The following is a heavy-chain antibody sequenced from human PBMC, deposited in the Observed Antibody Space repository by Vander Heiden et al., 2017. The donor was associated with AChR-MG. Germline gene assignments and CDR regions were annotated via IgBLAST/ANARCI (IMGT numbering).Heavy chain of an antibody. Sequence: QLQLQESGPGLVKPSETLSLTCTVSGGSISSSSYYWGWIRQPPGKGLEWIGSIYYSGSTYYNPSLKSRVTISVDTSKNQFSLKLSSVTAADTAVYYCARPGIAVAGGDYWGQGTLVTVSS. V-gene: IGHV4-39*01. CDR1: GGSISSSSYY. CDR3: ARPGIAVAGGDY. J-gene: IGHJ4*02. CDR2: IYYSGST. D-gene: IGHD6-19*01.